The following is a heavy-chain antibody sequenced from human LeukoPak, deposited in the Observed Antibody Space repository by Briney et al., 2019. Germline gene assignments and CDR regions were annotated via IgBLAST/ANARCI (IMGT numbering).Heavy chain of an antibody. V-gene: IGHV3-7*01. CDR2: IKQDGGEK. J-gene: IGHJ4*02. Sequence: GGSLRLSCAASEFTFSSYWMSWVRQAPGKGLEWVANIKQDGGEKYYLDSVKGRFTVSRDNAKNSLYLQMNSLRAEDTAVYYCARGRYSSRSGGYYFDIWGQGTLVTVSS. D-gene: IGHD2-2*01. CDR1: EFTFSSYW. CDR3: ARGRYSSRSGGYYFDI.